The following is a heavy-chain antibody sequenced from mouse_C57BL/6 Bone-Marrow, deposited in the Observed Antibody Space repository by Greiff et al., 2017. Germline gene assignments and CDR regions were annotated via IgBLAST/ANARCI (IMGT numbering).Heavy chain of an antibody. J-gene: IGHJ4*01. V-gene: IGHV5-6*02. Sequence: EVMLVESGGDLVKPGGSLKLSCAASGFTFSSYGMSWVRQTPDKRLEWVATISSGGSYTYYPASVKGRFTISRDNAKNTLYLQMSSLKSEDTAMYYCARRGYYYAMDYWGQGTSVTVSS. CDR3: ARRGYYYAMDY. CDR1: GFTFSSYG. CDR2: ISSGGSYT.